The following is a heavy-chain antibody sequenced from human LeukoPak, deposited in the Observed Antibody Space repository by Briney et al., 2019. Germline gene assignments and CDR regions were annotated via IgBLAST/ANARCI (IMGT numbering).Heavy chain of an antibody. Sequence: SSETLSLTCTVSVGSISSSSYYWGWIRQPPGRELEWIGTIYYSGTTYYNPSLKSRVTISVDTSKNQFSLKVSSVTAADTAVYYCARHHSGWYYFDYWGQGTLVTVSS. CDR1: VGSISSSSYY. CDR2: IYYSGTT. V-gene: IGHV4-39*01. CDR3: ARHHSGWYYFDY. D-gene: IGHD6-19*01. J-gene: IGHJ4*02.